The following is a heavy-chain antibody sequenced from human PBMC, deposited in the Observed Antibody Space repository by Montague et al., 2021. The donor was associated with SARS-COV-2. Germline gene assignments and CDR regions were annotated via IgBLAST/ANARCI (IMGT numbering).Heavy chain of an antibody. D-gene: IGHD1-1*01. CDR3: AGVGGNAYHFFDY. CDR1: GDSISSGTHY. V-gene: IGHV4-61*02. CDR2: IYTSGST. J-gene: IGHJ4*02. Sequence: TLSLTCTVSGDSISSGTHYWSWIHQPTGKGLEWIGCIYTSGSTNYNPSLKSRVTISVDTSKNQFSLNVSSVTAAATAVYYCAGVGGNAYHFFDYWGQGALVTVSS.